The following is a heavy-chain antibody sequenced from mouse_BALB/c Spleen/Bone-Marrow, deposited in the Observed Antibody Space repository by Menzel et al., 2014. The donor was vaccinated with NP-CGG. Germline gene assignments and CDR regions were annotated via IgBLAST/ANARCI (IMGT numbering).Heavy chain of an antibody. Sequence: QVQLQQAGAELLKPGASVKISCKATGYTFSSYWLECVKQRPGHGLEWIGEILPGSGSTNYNEKFKGKATFTADTSSNTAYMQLNSVTSEDSAVYYCARRGYDGAYWGQGSLVPVAA. CDR2: ILPGSGST. CDR3: ARRGYDGAY. J-gene: IGHJ3*01. CDR1: GYTFSSYW. V-gene: IGHV1-9*01. D-gene: IGHD2-14*01.